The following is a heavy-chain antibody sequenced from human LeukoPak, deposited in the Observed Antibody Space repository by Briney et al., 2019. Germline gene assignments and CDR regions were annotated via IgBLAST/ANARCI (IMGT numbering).Heavy chain of an antibody. D-gene: IGHD3-3*02. Sequence: GGSLRLSCVDSGFTFSRYWMNWVRQAPGKGLEWVANIKQDGSEKYYADSVKGRFTISRDNAKKSLYLQMNRLRVEDTAVYYCARDAPMRLACRRGDFDYWGQGTQVTVSS. V-gene: IGHV3-7*03. CDR1: GFTFSRYW. J-gene: IGHJ4*02. CDR3: ARDAPMRLACRRGDFDY. CDR2: IKQDGSEK.